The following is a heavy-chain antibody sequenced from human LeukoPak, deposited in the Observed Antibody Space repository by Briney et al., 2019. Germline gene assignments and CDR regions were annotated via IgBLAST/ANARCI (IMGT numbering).Heavy chain of an antibody. CDR3: ARVDGYNHLTSTKYFDY. V-gene: IGHV4-34*01. D-gene: IGHD5-24*01. CDR1: GGSFSGYY. Sequence: TPSETLSLTCAVYGGSFSGYYWSWIRQPPGKGLEWIGEINHSGSTNYNPSLKSRVTISVDTSKNQFSLKLSSVTAADTAVYYCARVDGYNHLTSTKYFDYWGQGTLVTVSS. J-gene: IGHJ4*02. CDR2: INHSGST.